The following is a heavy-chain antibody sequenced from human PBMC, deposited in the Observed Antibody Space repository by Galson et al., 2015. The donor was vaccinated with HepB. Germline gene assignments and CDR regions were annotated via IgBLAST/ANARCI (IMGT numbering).Heavy chain of an antibody. CDR3: AREGRYDSSGYYSPLFDY. J-gene: IGHJ4*02. CDR2: ISYDGSDK. V-gene: IGHV3-30*03. CDR1: GVTFRTYG. D-gene: IGHD3-22*01. Sequence: SLRLSCAASGVTFRTYGMYWVRQAPGKGLGWVAIISYDGSDKYYADSVKGRFTISRDNSHNTLHLQMNSLRAEDTAVYYCAREGRYDSSGYYSPLFDYWGQGSLVSVSS.